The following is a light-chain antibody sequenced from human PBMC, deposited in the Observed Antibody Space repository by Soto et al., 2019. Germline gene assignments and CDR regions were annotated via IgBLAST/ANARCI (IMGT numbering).Light chain of an antibody. Sequence: QSALTQPASVSGSPGQSITISCTGTSSDVGVNKYVSWYQQYPGKVPKLLINKFTNPPSGVSYRLSGSKSGNTASLTISALLAEDEADYFCASSTSDSLYVFGTGTKVTVL. CDR2: KFT. V-gene: IGLV2-14*01. J-gene: IGLJ1*01. CDR3: ASSTSDSLYV. CDR1: SSDVGVNKY.